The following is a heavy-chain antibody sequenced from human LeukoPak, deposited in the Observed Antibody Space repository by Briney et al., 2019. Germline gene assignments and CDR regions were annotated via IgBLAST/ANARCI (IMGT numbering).Heavy chain of an antibody. CDR3: VRDPYITMVRGVIITGGMDV. CDR1: GFTFSSYG. D-gene: IGHD3-10*01. Sequence: GGSLRLSCAASGFTFSSYGMHWVRQAPGKGLEWVAVIWYDGSNKYYADSVKGRFTISRDNSKNTLYLQMNSLRAEDTAVYYCVRDPYITMVRGVIITGGMDVWGQGTTVTVSS. CDR2: IWYDGSNK. J-gene: IGHJ6*02. V-gene: IGHV3-33*01.